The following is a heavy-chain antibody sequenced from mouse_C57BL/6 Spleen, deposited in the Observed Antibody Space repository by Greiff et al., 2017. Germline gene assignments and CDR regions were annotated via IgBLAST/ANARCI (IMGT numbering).Heavy chain of an antibody. CDR1: GFTFSDYG. CDR2: ISRGSSTT. CDR3: ARTVWDY. Sequence: EVKLVESGGGLVKPGASLKLSCAASGFTFSDYGMHWVRQAPEKGLEWVAYISRGSSTTYYADTLKGRFTISRDNAKNTLFLQLTSLRSEDTAMYYCARTVWDYWGQGTSVTVSS. V-gene: IGHV5-17*01. J-gene: IGHJ4*01. D-gene: IGHD1-1*01.